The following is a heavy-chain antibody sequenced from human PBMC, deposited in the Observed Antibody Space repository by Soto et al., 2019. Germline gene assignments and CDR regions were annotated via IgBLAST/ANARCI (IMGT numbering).Heavy chain of an antibody. V-gene: IGHV4-31*03. Sequence: ILSVTSSVSGGSSSSGGYYWIWISQQPGKCLDLIVYIYHSGITYYNPSLKSRFTISLDTSKNQFSLKLSSVTAADTAVYYCARKRGVVRGVYGMDVSGQGTTVTVSS. CDR1: GGSSSSGGYY. CDR2: IYHSGIT. CDR3: ARKRGVVRGVYGMDV. D-gene: IGHD3-10*01. J-gene: IGHJ6*02.